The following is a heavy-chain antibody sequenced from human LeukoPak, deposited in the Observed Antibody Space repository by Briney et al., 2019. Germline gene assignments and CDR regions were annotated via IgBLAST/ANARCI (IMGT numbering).Heavy chain of an antibody. J-gene: IGHJ3*02. CDR3: ARLLRRDSSGYDAFDI. Sequence: ASVKVSCKASGYTFTSYGISWVRQAPGQGREWMGWIRAYNGNTNYAQKLQGRVTMTTDTSTSTAYMELRSLRSDDTAVYYCARLLRRDSSGYDAFDIWGQGTMVTVSS. CDR2: IRAYNGNT. D-gene: IGHD3-22*01. CDR1: GYTFTSYG. V-gene: IGHV1-18*01.